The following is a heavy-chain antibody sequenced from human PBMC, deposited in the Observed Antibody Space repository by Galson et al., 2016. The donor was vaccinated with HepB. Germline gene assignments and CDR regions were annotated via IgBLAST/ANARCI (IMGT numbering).Heavy chain of an antibody. CDR3: ARDREVQLWSPTGNYYYSMDV. CDR1: GGSISSDYY. CDR2: IYTSGST. J-gene: IGHJ6*03. Sequence: SETLSLTCIVSGGSISSDYYWGWIRQPAGKGLEWIGRIYTSGSTNYNPSLKSRVTISLDTSKNQFSLKLSSVTAAGTAVYYCARDREVQLWSPTGNYYYSMDVWGKGTTVTVSS. D-gene: IGHD5-18*01. V-gene: IGHV4-4*07.